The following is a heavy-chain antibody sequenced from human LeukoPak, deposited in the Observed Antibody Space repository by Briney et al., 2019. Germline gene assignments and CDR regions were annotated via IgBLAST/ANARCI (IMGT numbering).Heavy chain of an antibody. Sequence: GGSLRLSCAASGFTFISYEMNWVRQAPGNGLEWDSYISSSGSTIDHADSVKGRFTISRDNAKNSLYLQMNSLRVEDTAVYYCARVSRYCSGGSCLDYWGQGTLVTVSS. CDR2: ISSSGSTI. CDR3: ARVSRYCSGGSCLDY. V-gene: IGHV3-48*03. D-gene: IGHD2-15*01. J-gene: IGHJ4*02. CDR1: GFTFISYE.